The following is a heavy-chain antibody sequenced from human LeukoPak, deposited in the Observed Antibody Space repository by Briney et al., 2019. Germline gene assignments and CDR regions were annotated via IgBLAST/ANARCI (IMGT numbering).Heavy chain of an antibody. Sequence: GGSLRLSCAASGFTFSSYAMSWVRQAPGKGLEWVSAISGSSGSTYYADSVKGRFTISRDNSKNTLYLQMNSLRAEDTAVYYCAKGIWEYSSPYYFDYWGQGTLVTVSS. CDR2: ISGSSGST. CDR3: AKGIWEYSSPYYFDY. D-gene: IGHD6-6*01. V-gene: IGHV3-23*01. CDR1: GFTFSSYA. J-gene: IGHJ4*02.